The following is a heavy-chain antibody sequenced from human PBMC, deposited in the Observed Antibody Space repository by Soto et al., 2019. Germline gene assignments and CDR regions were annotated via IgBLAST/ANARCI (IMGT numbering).Heavy chain of an antibody. J-gene: IGHJ3*02. CDR2: FDPEDGET. CDR3: AFHPFGRLELPLGAFDI. D-gene: IGHD1-7*01. CDR1: GYTLTELS. V-gene: IGHV1-24*01. Sequence: ASVKVSCKVSGYTLTELSMHWVRQAPGKGLEWKGGFDPEDGETIYAQKFQGRVTMTEDTSTDTAYMELSSLRSEDTAVYYCAFHPFGRLELPLGAFDIWGQGTMVTVSS.